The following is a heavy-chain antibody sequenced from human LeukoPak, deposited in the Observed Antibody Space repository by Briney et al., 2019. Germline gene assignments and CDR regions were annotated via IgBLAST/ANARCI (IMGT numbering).Heavy chain of an antibody. Sequence: ASVKVSRKASGYTFTDYYMHWVRQAPGQGLEWIGWISPDSGRTGFAQKFQGRVTMTRDTSISTAYMELSRLGYDDTAVYYCARDTRSSYLQYYFDYWGQGTLVTVSS. J-gene: IGHJ4*02. D-gene: IGHD5-24*01. V-gene: IGHV1-2*02. CDR1: GYTFTDYY. CDR2: ISPDSGRT. CDR3: ARDTRSSYLQYYFDY.